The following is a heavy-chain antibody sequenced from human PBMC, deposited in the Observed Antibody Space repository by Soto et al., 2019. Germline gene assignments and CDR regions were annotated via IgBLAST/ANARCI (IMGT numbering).Heavy chain of an antibody. Sequence: PSETLSLTCTVSGGSISSYYWSWIRQPPGKGLEWIGYIYYSGSTNYNPSLKSRVTISVDTSKNQFSLKLSSVTAADTAVYYCARLGASRSMDFGTNAFDIRGQGTMVTVSS. CDR3: ARLGASRSMDFGTNAFDI. V-gene: IGHV4-59*01. D-gene: IGHD3-10*01. J-gene: IGHJ3*02. CDR1: GGSISSYY. CDR2: IYYSGST.